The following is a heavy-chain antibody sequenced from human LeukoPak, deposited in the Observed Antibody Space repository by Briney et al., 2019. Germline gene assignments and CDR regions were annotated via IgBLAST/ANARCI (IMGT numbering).Heavy chain of an antibody. J-gene: IGHJ4*02. CDR3: ARAGGFEYYDYVWGSYRLDY. D-gene: IGHD3-16*02. CDR1: GYSISSGYY. CDR2: IYHSGST. V-gene: IGHV4-38-2*02. Sequence: SETLSLTCTVSGYSISSGYYWGWIRQPPGKGLEWIGSIYHSGSTYYNPSLKSRVTISVDTSKNQFSLKLSSVTAADTAVYYCARAGGFEYYDYVWGSYRLDYWGQGTLVTVSS.